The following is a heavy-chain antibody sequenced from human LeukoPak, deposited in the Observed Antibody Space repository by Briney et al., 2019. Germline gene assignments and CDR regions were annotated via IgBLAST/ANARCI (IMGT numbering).Heavy chain of an antibody. CDR3: VKDHTESYPWYMDF. CDR1: GFTFYNYV. D-gene: IGHD2-2*01. Sequence: GGSLRLSCAASGFTFYNYVMSWVRQPPGKGLEWVSLISVNGGRASYADSVKGRFTIYRDNLKSTVYLQMNSLRAEDTAIYYCVKDHTESYPWYMDFWGRGALVTVSS. V-gene: IGHV3-23*01. J-gene: IGHJ2*01. CDR2: ISVNGGRA.